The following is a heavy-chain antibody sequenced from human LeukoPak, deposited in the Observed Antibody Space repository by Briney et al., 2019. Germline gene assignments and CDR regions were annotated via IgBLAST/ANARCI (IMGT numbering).Heavy chain of an antibody. CDR2: ISYDGSNK. CDR1: GFTFDDYA. D-gene: IGHD2-15*01. J-gene: IGHJ6*02. Sequence: GRSLRLSCAASGFTFDDYAMHWVRQAPGKGLEWVAVISYDGSNKYYADSVKGRFTISRDNSKNTLYLQMNSLRAEDTAVYYCARDLDVVVVAAQPYYYYGMDVWGQGTTVTVSS. V-gene: IGHV3-30-3*01. CDR3: ARDLDVVVVAAQPYYYYGMDV.